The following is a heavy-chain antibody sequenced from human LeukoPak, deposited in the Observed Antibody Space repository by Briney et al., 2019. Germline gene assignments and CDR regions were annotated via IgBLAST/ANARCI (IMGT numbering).Heavy chain of an antibody. Sequence: ASVKHSFKASRTTLSSYAISCVRQAAGPGLQWMGGIIPIFGTANYAQKFQGRVTITADESTSTAYMELSSLRSEDTAVYYCARSRMTTFGGVLDYWGQGTLVTVSS. CDR1: RTTLSSYA. D-gene: IGHD3-16*01. V-gene: IGHV1-69*01. CDR3: ARSRMTTFGGVLDY. CDR2: IIPIFGTA. J-gene: IGHJ4*02.